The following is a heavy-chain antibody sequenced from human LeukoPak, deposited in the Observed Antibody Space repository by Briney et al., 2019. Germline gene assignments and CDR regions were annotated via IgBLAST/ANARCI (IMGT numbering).Heavy chain of an antibody. V-gene: IGHV4-59*01. CDR3: ASLVRGNKIDY. Sequence: NTSETLSLTCTVSGGSISSYYWSWIRQPPGKGLEWIGYIYYSGSTNYNPSLKSRVTISVDTSKNQFSLKLSSVTAADTAVYYCASLVRGNKIDYWGQGTLVTVSS. CDR2: IYYSGST. D-gene: IGHD3-10*01. CDR1: GGSISSYY. J-gene: IGHJ4*02.